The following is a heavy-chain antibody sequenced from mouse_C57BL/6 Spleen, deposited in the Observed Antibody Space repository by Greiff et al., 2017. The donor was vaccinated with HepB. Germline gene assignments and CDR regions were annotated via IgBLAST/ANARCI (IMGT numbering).Heavy chain of an antibody. J-gene: IGHJ3*01. Sequence: EVKLVESGVGLVKPGGSLKLSCAASGFTFSDYGMHWVRQAPEKGLEWVAYISSGSSTIYYADTVKGRFTISRDNAKNTMFLQMTSLRSEDTAMYYCAKSYYGSREFAYWGQGTLVTVSA. CDR3: AKSYYGSREFAY. V-gene: IGHV5-17*01. CDR2: ISSGSSTI. CDR1: GFTFSDYG. D-gene: IGHD1-1*01.